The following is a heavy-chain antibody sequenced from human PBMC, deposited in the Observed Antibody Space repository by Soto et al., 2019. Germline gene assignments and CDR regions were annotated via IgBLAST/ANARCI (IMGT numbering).Heavy chain of an antibody. Sequence: ASVKVSCKVSGYTLTELSMHWVRQAPGKGLEWMGGFNPGGGETIYAQKFQGRVTMTRDTSTSTVYMELSSLRSEDTAVYYCAAGYCSGGSCYDWIDYWGQGTLVTSPQ. CDR3: AAGYCSGGSCYDWIDY. D-gene: IGHD2-15*01. CDR2: FNPGGGET. V-gene: IGHV1-24*01. CDR1: GYTLTELS. J-gene: IGHJ4*02.